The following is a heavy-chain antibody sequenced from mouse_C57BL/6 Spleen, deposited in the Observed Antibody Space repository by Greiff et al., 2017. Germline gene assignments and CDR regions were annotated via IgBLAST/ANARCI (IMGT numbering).Heavy chain of an antibody. CDR3: ARHGGDRGFFDY. Sequence: EVKLVESGGDLVKPGGSLKLSCAASGFTFSSYGMSWVRQTPDKRLEWVATISSGGSYTYYPDSVKGRFTMSRDNAKNTLYLQMSSLKSEDTAMYYCARHGGDRGFFDYWGQGTTLTVSS. CDR1: GFTFSSYG. D-gene: IGHD3-3*01. J-gene: IGHJ2*01. V-gene: IGHV5-6*02. CDR2: ISSGGSYT.